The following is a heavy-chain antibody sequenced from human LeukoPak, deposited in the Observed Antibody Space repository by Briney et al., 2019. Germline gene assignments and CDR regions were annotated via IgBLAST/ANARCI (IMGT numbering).Heavy chain of an antibody. CDR3: ARDRELGYYYYGMDV. CDR1: GYTFTSYD. CDR2: INPNSGGT. V-gene: IGHV1-2*04. D-gene: IGHD7-27*01. J-gene: IGHJ6*02. Sequence: ASVKVSCKATGYTFTSYDFNWVRQAPGQGLEWMGWINPNSGGTNYAQKFQGWVTMTRDTSISTAYMELSRLRSDDTAVYYCARDRELGYYYYGMDVWGQGTTVTVSS.